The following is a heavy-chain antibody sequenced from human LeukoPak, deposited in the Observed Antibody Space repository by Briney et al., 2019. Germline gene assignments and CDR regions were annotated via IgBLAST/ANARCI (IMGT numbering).Heavy chain of an antibody. D-gene: IGHD2-2*01. Sequence: SGPTLVKPTQTLTLTCTFSGFSLSTSGVGVGWIRQPPGKALEWLALIYWNDDKRYSPSLKSRLTITKDTSKNQVVLTMTNMDPVDTATYYCAHFLQIDPRCSSTSCRKIRYYFDYWGQGTLVTVSS. V-gene: IGHV2-5*01. J-gene: IGHJ4*02. CDR3: AHFLQIDPRCSSTSCRKIRYYFDY. CDR2: IYWNDDK. CDR1: GFSLSTSGVG.